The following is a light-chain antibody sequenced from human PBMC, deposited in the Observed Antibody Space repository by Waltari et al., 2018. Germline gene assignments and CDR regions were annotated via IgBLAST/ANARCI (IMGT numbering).Light chain of an antibody. CDR3: QSYDTSLNLRV. J-gene: IGLJ2*01. V-gene: IGLV1-40*01. Sequence: QSVLTQPPSMSAAPGPRVTISCTGRSSNIGAGYDVHWYQQLPGTAPKLLIYVNNNRPSGVPDRFAGSRSGTSASLAITGLQAEDEADYYCQSYDTSLNLRVFGGGTKLTVL. CDR2: VNN. CDR1: SSNIGAGYD.